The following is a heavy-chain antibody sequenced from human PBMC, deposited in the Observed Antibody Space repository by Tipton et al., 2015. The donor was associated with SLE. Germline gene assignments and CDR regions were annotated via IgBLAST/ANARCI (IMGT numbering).Heavy chain of an antibody. CDR3: ARDPYRGIEVAATAY. D-gene: IGHD6-19*01. Sequence: TLSLTCAVYDGSFSGYCWSWIRQPPGKGLEWIGEINHSGTTNYDPSLKSRVTISVDTPTKQFALKLSSVTAADTAVYYCARDPYRGIEVAATAYWGQGVLVTVTS. V-gene: IGHV4-34*01. J-gene: IGHJ4*02. CDR1: DGSFSGYC. CDR2: INHSGTT.